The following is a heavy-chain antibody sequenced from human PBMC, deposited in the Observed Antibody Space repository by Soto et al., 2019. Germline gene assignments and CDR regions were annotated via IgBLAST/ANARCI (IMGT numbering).Heavy chain of an antibody. Sequence: EVQLVESGGGLVQPGGSLRLSCAASGFTFSTYWMSWVRQAPGKGLEWVGNINQDGSEKYYVDSVKGRFTISRDNAKNSLYLQMTSLRADDTAVYYCARARGWNIVIIPAASDYGGQGTLFTVSS. CDR2: INQDGSEK. J-gene: IGHJ4*02. D-gene: IGHD2-2*01. V-gene: IGHV3-7*01. CDR3: ARARGWNIVIIPAASDY. CDR1: GFTFSTYW.